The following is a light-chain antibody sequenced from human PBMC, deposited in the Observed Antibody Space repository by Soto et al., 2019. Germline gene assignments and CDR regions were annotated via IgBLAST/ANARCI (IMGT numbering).Light chain of an antibody. CDR3: QSFDTRLNSVV. J-gene: IGLJ2*01. Sequence: QSAVTQPPSVSGAPGQRVTISCTGSSSNIGAGYDVHWYQQFPGTAPKLLIYGNNNRPSGVTDRFSGSKSGTSASLAITGLQAEDEAHYYCQSFDTRLNSVVFGGGTKLTVL. CDR1: SSNIGAGYD. CDR2: GNN. V-gene: IGLV1-40*01.